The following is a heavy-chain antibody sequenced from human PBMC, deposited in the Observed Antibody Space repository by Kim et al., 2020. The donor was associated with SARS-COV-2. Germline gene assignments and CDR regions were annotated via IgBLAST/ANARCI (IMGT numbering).Heavy chain of an antibody. D-gene: IGHD2-15*01. V-gene: IGHV4-59*13. CDR3: TRKVANVPFDY. J-gene: IGHJ4*02. CDR1: GGSLTNYY. Sequence: SETLSLTCTVSGGSLTNYYWSWIRQLPGKELEWIGYIYYSGNTHYNSSLSSRVAMSVDTSTSQFSLRLTSVTAADTAVYFCTRKVANVPFDYWGQGILFTVSS. CDR2: IYYSGNT.